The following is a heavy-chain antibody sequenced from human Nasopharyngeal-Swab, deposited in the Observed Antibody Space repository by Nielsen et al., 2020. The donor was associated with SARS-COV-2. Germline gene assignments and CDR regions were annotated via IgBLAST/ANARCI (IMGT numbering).Heavy chain of an antibody. CDR2: IYYSGST. J-gene: IGHJ6*02. D-gene: IGHD1-1*01. CDR3: ARDKSTTGNYYYYYGMDV. Sequence: LRLSCTVSGGSISSGGYYWSWIRQHPGKGLEWIGYIYYSGSTYYNPSLKSRVTISVDTSKNQFSLKLSSVTAADTAVYYCARDKSTTGNYYYYYGMDVWGQGTTVTVSS. V-gene: IGHV4-31*03. CDR1: GGSISSGGYY.